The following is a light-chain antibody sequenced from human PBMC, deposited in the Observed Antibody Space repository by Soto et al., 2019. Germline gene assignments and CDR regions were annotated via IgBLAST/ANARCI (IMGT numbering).Light chain of an antibody. V-gene: IGLV2-14*01. CDR3: SSYTSSSTLE. Sequence: QSALTQPPSVSGSPGQSITISCTGTSSEVGGYNYVSRYQQHPDKAHKLMIYDVSTRPSGVSTRFSGSKSGNTASLSISRLQAEDEADYYCSSYTSSSTLEFGGGTQLPVL. CDR2: DVS. CDR1: SSEVGGYNY. J-gene: IGLJ2*01.